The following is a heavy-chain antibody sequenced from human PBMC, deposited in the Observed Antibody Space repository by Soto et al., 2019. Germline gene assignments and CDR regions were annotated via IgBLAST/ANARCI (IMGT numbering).Heavy chain of an antibody. V-gene: IGHV3-23*01. CDR3: AKAGGSTWDYGMDV. J-gene: IGHJ6*02. CDR2: ISGSGDSA. CDR1: GFTFSRHA. D-gene: IGHD2-15*01. Sequence: EVQLLESGGGLVQPGGSLRLSCAASGFTFSRHAMSWVRQAPGKGLEWVSAISGSGDSAYHADSVKGRFTISRDNSKNTLYLQMTSLRADDTALYYCAKAGGSTWDYGMDVWGQGTTVTVSS.